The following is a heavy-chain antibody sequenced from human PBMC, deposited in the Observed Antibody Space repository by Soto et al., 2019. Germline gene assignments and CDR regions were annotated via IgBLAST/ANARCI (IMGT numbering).Heavy chain of an antibody. CDR3: PIKYYYDSSGYQNFDH. Sequence: SETLSLTSTVSSGSINSSSYYWGWIRQPPGKGLEWIGSIYYSGSTYYNPSLKSRVTISVDTSKNQLSLKLHSVTAADTAVYYCPIKYYYDSSGYQNFDHWGQGMSVTVSS. CDR2: IYYSGST. D-gene: IGHD3-22*01. V-gene: IGHV4-39*01. J-gene: IGHJ4*02. CDR1: SGSINSSSYY.